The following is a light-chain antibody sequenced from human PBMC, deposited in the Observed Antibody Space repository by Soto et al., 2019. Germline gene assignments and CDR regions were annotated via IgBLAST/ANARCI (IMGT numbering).Light chain of an antibody. Sequence: EIVMTQSPSTLSVSPGERSKVSFRASQSVSSNLAWYQQKPGQAPRLLIYGASTRATGIPARFSGSGSGTEFTLTISSLQSEDFAVYYCQQYNNWPRTFGQGTKVDIK. V-gene: IGKV3-15*01. CDR1: QSVSSN. J-gene: IGKJ1*01. CDR2: GAS. CDR3: QQYNNWPRT.